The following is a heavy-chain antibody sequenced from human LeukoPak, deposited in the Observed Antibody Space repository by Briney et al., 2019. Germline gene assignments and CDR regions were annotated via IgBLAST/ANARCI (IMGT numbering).Heavy chain of an antibody. J-gene: IGHJ3*02. D-gene: IGHD1-1*01. CDR2: ISPTSGGT. CDR3: ARESTGTTFGSDI. CDR1: GYTFTGSY. V-gene: IGHV1-2*02. Sequence: ASVKVSCKASGYTFTGSYMHWVRQAPGQGPEWMGWISPTSGGTKYAQKFQGRVTMTRDTSISTAYMELSSLRSDDTALYYCARESTGTTFGSDIWGQGAMVTVSS.